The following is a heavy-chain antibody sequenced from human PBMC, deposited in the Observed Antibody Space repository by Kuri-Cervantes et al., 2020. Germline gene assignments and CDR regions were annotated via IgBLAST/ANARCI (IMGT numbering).Heavy chain of an antibody. J-gene: IGHJ6*02. D-gene: IGHD2-15*01. CDR2: ISGSGGST. CDR3: AKVRDCSGGSCYGPRYYYGMDV. CDR1: GFTFSSYG. V-gene: IGHV3-23*01. Sequence: GGSLRLSCAASGFTFSSYGMHWVCQAPGKGLEWVSAISGSGGSTYYADSVKGRFTISRDNSKNTLYLQMNSLRAEDTAVYYCAKVRDCSGGSCYGPRYYYGMDVWGQGTTVTVSS.